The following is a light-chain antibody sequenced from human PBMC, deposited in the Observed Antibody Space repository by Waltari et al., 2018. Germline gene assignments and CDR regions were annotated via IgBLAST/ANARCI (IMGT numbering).Light chain of an antibody. CDR3: QQYNHWPPST. CDR2: GAS. J-gene: IGKJ1*01. Sequence: EIVMTQSPATLSVSPGERATLSCRASQSVSYNLAWYQHKPGQAPRLLIYGASTRATGIPGRVSGSGSGTEFTLTISSLQSEDIALYYCQQYNHWPPSTFGQGTKVEIK. CDR1: QSVSYN. V-gene: IGKV3-15*01.